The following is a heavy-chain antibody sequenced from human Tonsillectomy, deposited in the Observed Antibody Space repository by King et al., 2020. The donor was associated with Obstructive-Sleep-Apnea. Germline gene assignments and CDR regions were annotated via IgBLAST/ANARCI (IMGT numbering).Heavy chain of an antibody. CDR1: CGSISSYS. D-gene: IGHD3-9*01. CDR2: MSTSGST. J-gene: IGHJ6*02. V-gene: IGHV4-4*07. CDR3: ARDVPYDWLVPYYYYGMDV. Sequence: VQLQESGPGLVKPSETLSLTCTVSCGSISSYSWAWVRLPAREGVEGIGRMSTSGSTNCNPSLKSRGTTSVDTSKNQFSLKLGSLTAADTAVYYCARDVPYDWLVPYYYYGMDVWGQGTTVTVSS.